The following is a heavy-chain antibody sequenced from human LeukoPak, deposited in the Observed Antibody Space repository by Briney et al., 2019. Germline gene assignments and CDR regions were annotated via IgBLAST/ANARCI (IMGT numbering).Heavy chain of an antibody. D-gene: IGHD2-2*01. CDR2: IYSGGST. V-gene: IGHV3-53*01. Sequence: GGSLRLSCAASGFTVSSNYMSWVRQAPGKGLEWVSVIYSGGSTYYAASVTGRFTRPRDNSKITLDLQINSLRAEDTAVYYCARVVVSTRWGYYYYYMDVCGKGTTVTVSS. CDR1: GFTVSSNY. J-gene: IGHJ6*03. CDR3: ARVVVSTRWGYYYYYMDV.